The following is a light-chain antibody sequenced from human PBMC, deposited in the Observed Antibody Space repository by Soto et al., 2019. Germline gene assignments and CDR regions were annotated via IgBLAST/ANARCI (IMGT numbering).Light chain of an antibody. Sequence: QSVLTQPASVSGSPGQSIPISCTGTSSDFGSYNLVSWYQQHPGKAPKLMIYEVSKRPSGVSNRFSGSKSGNTASLTISGLQAEDEADYYCYSYAFSRAFVVFVEGTKLTVL. J-gene: IGLJ2*01. CDR2: EVS. V-gene: IGLV2-23*02. CDR1: SSDFGSYNL. CDR3: YSYAFSRAFVV.